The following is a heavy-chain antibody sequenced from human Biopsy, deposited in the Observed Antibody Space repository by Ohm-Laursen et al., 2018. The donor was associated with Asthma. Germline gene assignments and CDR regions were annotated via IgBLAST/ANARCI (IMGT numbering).Heavy chain of an antibody. CDR3: ARDAPTGGYIDY. V-gene: IGHV3-9*01. CDR1: GFTFDDFA. Sequence: SLRLSCAASGFTFDDFAMHWVRQAPGKGLEWVASVSWNSRDIAYADSVKGRFTISRDNPRNSLYLQMNSLRAEDTAVYYCARDAPTGGYIDYWGLGTLVTVSS. CDR2: VSWNSRDI. J-gene: IGHJ4*02. D-gene: IGHD7-27*01.